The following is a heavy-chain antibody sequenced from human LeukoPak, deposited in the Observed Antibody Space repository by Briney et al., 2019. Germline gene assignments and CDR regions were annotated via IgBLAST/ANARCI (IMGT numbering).Heavy chain of an antibody. V-gene: IGHV3-23*01. CDR1: GFTFSSSG. D-gene: IGHD2-2*01. Sequence: GGSLRLSCAASGFTFSSSGMSWVRQAQGKGLEWVSGISGSGGSTYYADSVKGRFTISRDNSKNTLYLQMNSLRAEDTAVYYCAKERPHCSSTSCWYYFDYWGQGTLVTVSS. CDR2: ISGSGGST. J-gene: IGHJ4*02. CDR3: AKERPHCSSTSCWYYFDY.